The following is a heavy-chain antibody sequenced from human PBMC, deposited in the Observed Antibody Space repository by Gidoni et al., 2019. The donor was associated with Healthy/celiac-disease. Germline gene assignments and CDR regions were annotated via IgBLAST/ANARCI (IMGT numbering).Heavy chain of an antibody. J-gene: IGHJ3*02. CDR2: IYYSGST. Sequence: QVQLQESGPGLVKPSETLSLTCTVPGGSISSYYWSWLRQPPGKGLEWIGYIYYSGSTNYNPSLKSRVTVSGDTSKNQFSLKLSAVTAADTAVYYCARERDAFDIWGQGTMVTVSS. CDR3: ARERDAFDI. V-gene: IGHV4-59*01. CDR1: GGSISSYY.